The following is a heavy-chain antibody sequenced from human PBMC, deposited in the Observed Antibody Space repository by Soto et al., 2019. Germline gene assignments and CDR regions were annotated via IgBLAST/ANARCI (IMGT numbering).Heavy chain of an antibody. Sequence: GESLKISCKGSGYTFTNYWICCFLQMPGKGLEWMGIIYPGDSDTKHNPSFQGQVTISADKSITTTYLRWTSLKASDTAIYYCAASIFYYGMDVWGQGTTVTVSS. CDR3: AASIFYYGMDV. CDR1: GYTFTNYW. J-gene: IGHJ6*02. CDR2: IYPGDSDT. V-gene: IGHV5-51*01.